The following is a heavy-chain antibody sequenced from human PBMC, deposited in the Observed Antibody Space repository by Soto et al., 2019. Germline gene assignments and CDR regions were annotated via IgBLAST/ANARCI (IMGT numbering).Heavy chain of an antibody. CDR3: AKDAGDYVDYYYYMDV. D-gene: IGHD4-17*01. V-gene: IGHV3-9*01. CDR1: GFTFDDYA. Sequence: VQLVESGGGLVQPGRSLRLSCAASGFTFDDYAMHWVRQAPGKGLEWVSGISWNSGSIGYADSVKGRFTISRDNAKNSLYLQMNSLRAEDTALYYCAKDAGDYVDYYYYMDVWGKGTTVTVSS. CDR2: ISWNSGSI. J-gene: IGHJ6*03.